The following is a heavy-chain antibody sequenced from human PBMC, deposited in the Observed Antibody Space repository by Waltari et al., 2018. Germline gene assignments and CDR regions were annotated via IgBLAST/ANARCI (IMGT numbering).Heavy chain of an antibody. D-gene: IGHD5-18*01. Sequence: QVQLQESGPGLVKPSETLSLTCTVSGGSISSYYWSWIRQPAGKGLDWIGRIYTSGSTNYNPSLKSRVTMSVDTSKNQFSLKLSSVTAADTAVYYCATEGYSYGNAFDIWGQGTMVTVSS. CDR1: GGSISSYY. J-gene: IGHJ3*02. V-gene: IGHV4-4*07. CDR3: ATEGYSYGNAFDI. CDR2: IYTSGST.